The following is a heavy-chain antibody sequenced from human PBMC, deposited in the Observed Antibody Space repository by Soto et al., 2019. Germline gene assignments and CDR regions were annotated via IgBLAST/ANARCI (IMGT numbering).Heavy chain of an antibody. V-gene: IGHV3-30-3*01. D-gene: IGHD2-21*01. CDR2: ISYDGSNK. J-gene: IGHJ6*02. Sequence: QVQLVESVGGVVQPGRSLRVSCAASGITISNYFMYWVRQAPGKGLEWVAAISYDGSNKHYSDSVKGRFTISRDNSXXXXXXXXXXXXXXXXXXXXCVAVDXXYAMGVWGQGTTVAVSS. CDR1: GITISNYF. CDR3: VAVDXXYAMGV.